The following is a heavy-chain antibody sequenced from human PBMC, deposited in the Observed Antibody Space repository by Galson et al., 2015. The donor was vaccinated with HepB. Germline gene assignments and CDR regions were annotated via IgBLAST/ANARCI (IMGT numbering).Heavy chain of an antibody. CDR1: GFTVSSNY. V-gene: IGHV3-66*02. CDR3: ASRTGSLLWFGDYGMDV. CDR2: IYSGGST. D-gene: IGHD3-10*01. Sequence: SLRLSCAASGFTVSSNYMSWVRQAPGKGLEWVSVIYSGGSTYYADSVKGRFTISRDNSKNTLYLQMNSLRAEDTAVYYCASRTGSLLWFGDYGMDVWGQGTTVTVSS. J-gene: IGHJ6*02.